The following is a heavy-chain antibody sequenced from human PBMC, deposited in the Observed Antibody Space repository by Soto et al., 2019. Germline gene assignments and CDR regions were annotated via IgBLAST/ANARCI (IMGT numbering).Heavy chain of an antibody. CDR3: ARGGRWLQLQDY. CDR1: GGSVSSGSYY. J-gene: IGHJ4*02. CDR2: IYYSGST. D-gene: IGHD5-12*01. Sequence: QVQLQESGPGLVKPSETLSLTCTVSGGSVSSGSYYWSWIRQPPGKGLEWIGYIYYSGSTNYNPSLKSRVTKSVDTSKNQFSLKLSSVTAADTAVYYCARGGRWLQLQDYWGQGTLATVSS. V-gene: IGHV4-61*01.